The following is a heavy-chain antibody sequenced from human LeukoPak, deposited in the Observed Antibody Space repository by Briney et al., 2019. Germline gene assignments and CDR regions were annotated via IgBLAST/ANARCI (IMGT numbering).Heavy chain of an antibody. J-gene: IGHJ4*02. V-gene: IGHV3-30*04. D-gene: IGHD6-19*01. Sequence: GGSLRLSCAASGFTFSSYAMHWVRQAPGKGLEWVAVISYDGSNKYYADSVKGRFTISRDNSKNTLYLQMNSLRAEDTAVYYCARDKYSSGWYGIDYWGQGTLVTVSS. CDR2: ISYDGSNK. CDR3: ARDKYSSGWYGIDY. CDR1: GFTFSSYA.